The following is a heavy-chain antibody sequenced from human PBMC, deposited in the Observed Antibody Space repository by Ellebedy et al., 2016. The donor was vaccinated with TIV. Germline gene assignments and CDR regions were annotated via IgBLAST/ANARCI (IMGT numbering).Heavy chain of an antibody. D-gene: IGHD5-18*01. CDR2: LSSDGAEE. Sequence: GESLKISCSASGFTFRSYGLHWVRQAPGKGLEWVALLSSDGAEEYYGDSVRGRFTISRDNSKNTLYIHMTTLRAEDTAFYYYARDKYGYGNFDFWGQGTLVTVSS. J-gene: IGHJ4*02. CDR1: GFTFRSYG. CDR3: ARDKYGYGNFDF. V-gene: IGHV3-30*03.